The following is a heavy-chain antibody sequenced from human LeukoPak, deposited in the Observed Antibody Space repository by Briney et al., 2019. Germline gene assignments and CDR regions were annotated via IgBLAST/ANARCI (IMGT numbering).Heavy chain of an antibody. CDR1: GYSFTSYW. D-gene: IGHD6-13*01. CDR2: IYPGDSDT. Sequence: GESLKISCKCSGYSFTSYWIGWVRQMPGKGLEWMGIIYPGDSDTRYSPSFQGQVTISADKSINTAYLQWSSLKASDTAMYYCARHPSVGILQKYSSSWYNWFDPWGQGTLVTVSS. V-gene: IGHV5-51*01. J-gene: IGHJ5*02. CDR3: ARHPSVGILQKYSSSWYNWFDP.